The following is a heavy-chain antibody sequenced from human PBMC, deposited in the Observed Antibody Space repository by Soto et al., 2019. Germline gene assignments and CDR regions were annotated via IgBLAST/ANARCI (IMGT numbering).Heavy chain of an antibody. CDR2: ISYDGSNK. CDR1: GFTFSSYG. V-gene: IGHV3-30*18. D-gene: IGHD6-13*01. Sequence: QVQLVESGGGVVQPGRSLRLSCAASGFTFSSYGMHWVRQAPGKGLEWVAVISYDGSNKYYADSVKGRFTISRDNSKNTLYLQMNSLRAEDTAVYYCAKNPLGYSSSWYGSYYYYYGMDVWGQGTTVTVSS. CDR3: AKNPLGYSSSWYGSYYYYYGMDV. J-gene: IGHJ6*02.